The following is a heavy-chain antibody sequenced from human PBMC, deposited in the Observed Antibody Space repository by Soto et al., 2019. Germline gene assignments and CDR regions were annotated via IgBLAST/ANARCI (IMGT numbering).Heavy chain of an antibody. Sequence: GECLKISCKGSGYTFTNYCIGWVLQMPGKGLEWMGIIYPGDSDTKYNPSFQGQVTISADKSITTTYLRWTSLKASDTTIYYCAASIFYYGMDVWGQGTTVTVSS. CDR2: IYPGDSDT. CDR1: GYTFTNYC. CDR3: AASIFYYGMDV. V-gene: IGHV5-51*01. J-gene: IGHJ6*02.